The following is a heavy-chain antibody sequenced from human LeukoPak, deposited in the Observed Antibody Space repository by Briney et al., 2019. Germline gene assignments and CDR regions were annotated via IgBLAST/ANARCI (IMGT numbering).Heavy chain of an antibody. CDR3: ARASSGYYWDFDY. Sequence: SETLSLICTVSGDSISSYNYFWGWIRQPPGKGLEWVGSIYYRGNTYYNPSLKSRVTLSADTSKNQFSLKVTSVAAADTAVYYCARASSGYYWDFDYWGQGALVTVSS. V-gene: IGHV4-39*01. J-gene: IGHJ4*02. D-gene: IGHD3-22*01. CDR1: GDSISSYNYF. CDR2: IYYRGNT.